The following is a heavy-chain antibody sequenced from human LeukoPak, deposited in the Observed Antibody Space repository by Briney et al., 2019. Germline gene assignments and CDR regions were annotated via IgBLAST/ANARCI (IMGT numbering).Heavy chain of an antibody. CDR3: ARYNWLEY. V-gene: IGHV3-7*01. J-gene: IGHJ4*02. CDR1: GFNLSYYS. CDR2: INKDGSDE. D-gene: IGHD1-1*01. Sequence: PGGSLRLSCAASGFNLSYYSMSWVRQAPGKGLEWVANINKDGSDENYGDSVKGRFTISRDNDKNSLYLQMNTLRVEDTAVYYCARYNWLEYWGQGTLVTVSS.